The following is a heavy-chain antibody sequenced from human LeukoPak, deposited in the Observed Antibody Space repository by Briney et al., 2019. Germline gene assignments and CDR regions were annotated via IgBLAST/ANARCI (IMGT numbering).Heavy chain of an antibody. V-gene: IGHV3-66*01. D-gene: IGHD3-16*01. Sequence: PGGSLRLSCAASGFTVSSSYMSWVRQAPGKGLEWVSVIYSGGSTYYADSVKGRFTISRDNSKNTLYLQMNSLRAEDTAVHYCASWVSARRVDVWGQGTTVTVSS. CDR3: ASWVSARRVDV. CDR2: IYSGGST. CDR1: GFTVSSSY. J-gene: IGHJ6*02.